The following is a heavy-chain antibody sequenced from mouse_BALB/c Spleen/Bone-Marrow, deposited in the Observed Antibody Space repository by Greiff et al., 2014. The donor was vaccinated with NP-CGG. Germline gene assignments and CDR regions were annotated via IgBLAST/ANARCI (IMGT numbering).Heavy chain of an antibody. J-gene: IGHJ3*01. D-gene: IGHD1-1*01. CDR2: IDPANGNT. V-gene: IGHV14-3*02. Sequence: VQLQQPGAELVKPGASVKLSCTASGFNIKDTYMHWVKQRPEQGLEWIGRIDPANGNTKYDPKFQGKATITADTSPNTAYLQLSSLIYEDTAVYYCAIYYYGSSGFAYWGQGTLVTVSA. CDR1: GFNIKDTY. CDR3: AIYYYGSSGFAY.